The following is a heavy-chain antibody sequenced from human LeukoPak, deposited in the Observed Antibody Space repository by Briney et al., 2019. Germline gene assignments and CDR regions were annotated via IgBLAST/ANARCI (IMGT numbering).Heavy chain of an antibody. V-gene: IGHV4-39*07. CDR2: IYYSVST. Sequence: SETLSLTCTVSGGSISSSSYYWGWIRQPPGKGLEWIGSIYYSVSTYYNPSLKSRVTISVDTSKNQFSLKLSSVTAADTAVYYCARANWGNWFDPWGQGTLVTVSS. J-gene: IGHJ5*02. CDR3: ARANWGNWFDP. CDR1: GGSISSSSYY. D-gene: IGHD7-27*01.